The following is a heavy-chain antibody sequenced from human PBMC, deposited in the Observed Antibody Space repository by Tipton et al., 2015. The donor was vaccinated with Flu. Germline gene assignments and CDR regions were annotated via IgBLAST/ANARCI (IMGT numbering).Heavy chain of an antibody. D-gene: IGHD3-10*02. CDR3: ARLSYYDVDLKNFYFDY. Sequence: TLSLTCTVSGGSINGYYWSWIRQPPGKGLEWLGSFYESGTSHYNPSLKSRVTISVDTSKSHFSLMQRSVTAADTAVYYCARLSYYDVDLKNFYFDYWGQGALVTVSS. V-gene: IGHV4-59*08. CDR2: FYESGTS. J-gene: IGHJ4*02. CDR1: GGSINGYY.